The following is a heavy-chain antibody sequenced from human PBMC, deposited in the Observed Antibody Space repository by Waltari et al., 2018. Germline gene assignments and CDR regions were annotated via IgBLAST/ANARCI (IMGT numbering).Heavy chain of an antibody. Sequence: QLQLQASGPGLVKPSETLSFTCTVSGGHIRSSSYYWGWIRQPPGKGLEWIGSIYYSGSTYYNPSLKSRVTISVDTSKNQFSLKLSSVTAADTAVYYCATKRESSASGFDYWGQGTLVTVSS. CDR2: IYYSGST. V-gene: IGHV4-39*01. J-gene: IGHJ4*02. CDR1: GGHIRSSSYY. D-gene: IGHD6-19*01. CDR3: ATKRESSASGFDY.